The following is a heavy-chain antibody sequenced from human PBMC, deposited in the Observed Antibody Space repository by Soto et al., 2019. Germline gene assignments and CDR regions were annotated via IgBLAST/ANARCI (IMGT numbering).Heavy chain of an antibody. Sequence: SVKVSCKASGGTFSSYAISWVRQAPGQGLEWMGGIIPIFGTANYAQKLQGRVTITADESTSTAYMELSSLRSEDTAVYYCATAPGIAVAGTVYYFDYWGQGTLVTVSS. J-gene: IGHJ4*02. V-gene: IGHV1-69*13. CDR3: ATAPGIAVAGTVYYFDY. CDR1: GGTFSSYA. CDR2: IIPIFGTA. D-gene: IGHD6-19*01.